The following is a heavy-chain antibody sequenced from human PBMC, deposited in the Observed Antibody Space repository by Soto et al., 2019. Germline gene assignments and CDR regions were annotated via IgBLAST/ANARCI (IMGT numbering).Heavy chain of an antibody. D-gene: IGHD3-16*01. Sequence: EVQLVESGGGLVQPGGSLRLSCAASGFTFNNFWLHWVRQGPGKGLEWVSRINTDGSDTSYADSVKGRFAISRDNAKSTLVLQMDSRRAEDTAVYEWARRGQIGGRAYGGQGTLVTVSS. J-gene: IGHJ4*02. CDR2: INTDGSDT. V-gene: IGHV3-74*01. CDR1: GFTFNNFW. CDR3: ARRGQIGGRAY.